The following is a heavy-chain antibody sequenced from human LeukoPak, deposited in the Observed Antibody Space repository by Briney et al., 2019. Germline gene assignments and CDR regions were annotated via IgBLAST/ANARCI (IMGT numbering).Heavy chain of an antibody. V-gene: IGHV3-21*01. CDR1: GFTFSSYS. Sequence: GGSLRLSCAASGFTFSSYSMNWVRQAPGEGLEWVSSISSSSSYIYYADSVKGRFTISRDNAKNSLYLQMNSLRAEDTAVYYCARVTTYYYGSGSNWGQGTLVTVSS. CDR3: ARVTTYYYGSGSN. CDR2: ISSSSSYI. J-gene: IGHJ4*02. D-gene: IGHD3-10*01.